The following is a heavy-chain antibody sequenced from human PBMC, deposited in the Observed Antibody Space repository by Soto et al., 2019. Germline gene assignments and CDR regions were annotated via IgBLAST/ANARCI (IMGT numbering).Heavy chain of an antibody. CDR3: ARGENDAFDI. V-gene: IGHV3-66*01. J-gene: IGHJ3*02. Sequence: GGSLRLSRAASGFTVSSNYMSWVRQAPGKGLEWVSVRSAGGSTYYADPVKGRFTISRDNSKNTLYLQMNSLRAEDTAVYYCARGENDAFDIWGQGTMVTVSS. CDR2: RSAGGST. D-gene: IGHD3-16*01. CDR1: GFTVSSNY.